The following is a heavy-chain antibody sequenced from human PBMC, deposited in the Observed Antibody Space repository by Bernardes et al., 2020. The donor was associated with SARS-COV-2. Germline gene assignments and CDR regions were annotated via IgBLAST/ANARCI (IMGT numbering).Heavy chain of an antibody. CDR1: GFTFSGYG. Sequence: GGSLRLSCSASGFTFSGYGMHWVRQAPGKGLEWVAVIWNDGSNKYYVDSVRGRFTISRDNSKNTVYLQMNSLRVEDTAVYYCARALYSGAWYGHDYWGQGTLVTVSS. J-gene: IGHJ4*02. V-gene: IGHV3-33*01. D-gene: IGHD6-19*01. CDR3: ARALYSGAWYGHDY. CDR2: IWNDGSNK.